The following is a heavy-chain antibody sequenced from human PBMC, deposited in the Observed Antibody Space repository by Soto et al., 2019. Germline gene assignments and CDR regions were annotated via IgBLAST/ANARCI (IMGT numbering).Heavy chain of an antibody. CDR1: GYTFTSYA. CDR3: ARGAPWVGGL. Sequence: QVQLVQSGAEEKKPGASVKVSCKASGYTFTSYAMHWVRQAPGQRLEWMGWINAGNGNTKYSQKFQGRVTITRDTSASKAYMELSSLRSGDTAGFFCARGAPWVGGLWGPGTLVTVSS. D-gene: IGHD3-10*01. J-gene: IGHJ4*02. V-gene: IGHV1-3*05. CDR2: INAGNGNT.